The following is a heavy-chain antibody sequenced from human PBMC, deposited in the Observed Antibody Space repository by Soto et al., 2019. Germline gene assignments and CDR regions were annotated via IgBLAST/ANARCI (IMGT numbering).Heavy chain of an antibody. V-gene: IGHV1-3*05. Sequence: QVQLVQSGAEEKKPGASVKVSCKASGYTFTGYAMHWVRKAPGQRLEWMGWINAGNGNTKYPHKFQGRVTITRDTSASTAYMELSSLGAEDTSVYYCARAVAVPADFDYWGQGTLVTVSS. CDR1: GYTFTGYA. CDR2: INAGNGNT. D-gene: IGHD6-19*01. CDR3: ARAVAVPADFDY. J-gene: IGHJ4*02.